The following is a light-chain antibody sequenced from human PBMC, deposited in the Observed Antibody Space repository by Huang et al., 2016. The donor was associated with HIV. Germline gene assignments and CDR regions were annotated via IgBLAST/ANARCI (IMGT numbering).Light chain of an antibody. J-gene: IGKJ4*01. CDR1: QSLLDNSNNKVK. Sequence: DIVMTQSADSLAVSLGERATINCSSSQSLLDNSNNKVKLDWYQQKPGQPPKLLIYWASTRESAVPDRISGSGSGTDFTLTINNLQAEDVAVYYCQQYFRTPLTFGGGTKVEIK. V-gene: IGKV4-1*01. CDR2: WAS. CDR3: QQYFRTPLT.